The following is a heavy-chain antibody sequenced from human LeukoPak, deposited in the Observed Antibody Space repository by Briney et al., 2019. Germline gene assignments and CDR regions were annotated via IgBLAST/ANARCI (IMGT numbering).Heavy chain of an antibody. Sequence: SETLSLTCTVSGGSIRSSSYYWGWIRQPPGKGLECIGSIFHSGSTYYNPPLKSRVTISVDTSKNQFSLKLNSVTAADTAVYYCARWVSSSSSGCFDYWGQGTLVSASS. CDR3: ARWVSSSSSGCFDY. D-gene: IGHD6-6*01. CDR1: GGSIRSSSYY. CDR2: IFHSGST. V-gene: IGHV4-39*01. J-gene: IGHJ4*02.